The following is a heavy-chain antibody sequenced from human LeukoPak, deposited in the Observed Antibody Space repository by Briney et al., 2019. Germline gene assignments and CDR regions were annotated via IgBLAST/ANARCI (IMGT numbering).Heavy chain of an antibody. Sequence: PGGSLRLSCAASGFPSIDAWWSWVRQAPGKGLGLVGLIKRKRSGGTKAYAAPVKGRFTISRDDSKNQLYLQMNSLKSEDTGVYYCTGSKWATNDYWGQGTLVIVSS. D-gene: IGHD1-26*01. V-gene: IGHV3-15*01. CDR2: IKRKRSGGTK. CDR3: TGSKWATNDY. CDR1: GFPSIDAW. J-gene: IGHJ4*02.